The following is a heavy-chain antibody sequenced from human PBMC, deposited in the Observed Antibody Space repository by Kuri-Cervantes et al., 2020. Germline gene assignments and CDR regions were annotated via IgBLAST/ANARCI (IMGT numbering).Heavy chain of an antibody. J-gene: IGHJ6*02. D-gene: IGHD3-3*01. CDR2: FSCSCSTI. Sequence: GESLKISCAASGFTFSDYYMSWIRQAPGKGLEWVSSFSCSCSTISYADSVQGRFTISRDNAKNSLYLQMNSLRAEDTAVYYCARSSKATRFWSDYPYYGMDVWGQGTTVTVSS. CDR3: ARSSKATRFWSDYPYYGMDV. CDR1: GFTFSDYY. V-gene: IGHV3-11*01.